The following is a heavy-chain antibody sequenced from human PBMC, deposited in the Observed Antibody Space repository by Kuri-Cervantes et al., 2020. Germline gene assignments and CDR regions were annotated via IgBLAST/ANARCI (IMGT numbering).Heavy chain of an antibody. CDR1: GFTVSSNY. CDR3: AKSATKPYSYGYLSIYYYGMDV. Sequence: GGSLRLSCAASGFTVSSNYMSWVRQAPGKGLEWVSAISGSGSSTYYANSVKGRFTISRDNSKNTLYLQMNSLRAEETAIYYCAKSATKPYSYGYLSIYYYGMDVWGQGTTVTVSS. D-gene: IGHD5-18*01. CDR2: ISGSGSST. V-gene: IGHV3-23*01. J-gene: IGHJ6*02.